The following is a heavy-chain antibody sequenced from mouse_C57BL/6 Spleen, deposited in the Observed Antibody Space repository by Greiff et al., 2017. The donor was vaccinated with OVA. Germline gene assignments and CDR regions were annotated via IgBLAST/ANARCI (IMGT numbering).Heavy chain of an antibody. CDR3: ARGYFDV. J-gene: IGHJ1*03. CDR1: GFTFSSYG. V-gene: IGHV5-6*01. CDR2: ISSGGSYT. Sequence: VQLQESGGDLVKPGGSLKLSCAASGFTFSSYGMSWVRQTPDKRLEWVATISSGGSYTYYPDSVKGRFTISRDNAKNTLYLQMSSLKSEDTAMYYCARGYFDVWGTGTTVTVSS.